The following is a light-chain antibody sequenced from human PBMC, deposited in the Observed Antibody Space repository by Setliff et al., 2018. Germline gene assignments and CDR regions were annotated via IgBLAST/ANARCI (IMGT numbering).Light chain of an antibody. Sequence: QSALAQPASVSGSPGQSITISCTGTSRDVGNYNLVSWFQQHPGKAPKLIIYDVTERLSGVPDRFSGSKSGNTASLTISGLQAEDEAEYYCCSYAGSYTYVFGTGTKVTVL. J-gene: IGLJ1*01. CDR1: SRDVGNYNL. V-gene: IGLV2-23*02. CDR3: CSYAGSYTYV. CDR2: DVT.